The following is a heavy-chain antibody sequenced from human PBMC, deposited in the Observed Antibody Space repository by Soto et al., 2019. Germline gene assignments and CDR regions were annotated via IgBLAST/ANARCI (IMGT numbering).Heavy chain of an antibody. J-gene: IGHJ4*02. Sequence: ASVKGSLKGFGYTLTGYLMPRVRQAPGQGLEWMGWINPNSGGTNYAQKFQGWVTMTRDTSISTAYMELSRLRSDGTAVYYCARYSGYDHMFDYWGQGTLVTVSS. CDR1: GYTLTGYL. CDR2: INPNSGGT. CDR3: ARYSGYDHMFDY. D-gene: IGHD5-12*01. V-gene: IGHV1-2*04.